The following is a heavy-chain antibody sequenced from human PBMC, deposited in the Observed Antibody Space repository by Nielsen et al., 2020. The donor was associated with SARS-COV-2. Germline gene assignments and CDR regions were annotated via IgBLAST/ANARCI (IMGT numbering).Heavy chain of an antibody. Sequence: SETLSLTCTVSGGSISSGGYYWSWIRQHPGKGLEWIGYIYYSGSTYYNPSLKSRVTISVDTSKNQFSLKLSSVTAADTAVYYYARDPAGSGLDYWGQGTLVTVSS. CDR1: GGSISSGGYY. V-gene: IGHV4-31*03. CDR3: ARDPAGSGLDY. CDR2: IYYSGST. J-gene: IGHJ4*02. D-gene: IGHD6-19*01.